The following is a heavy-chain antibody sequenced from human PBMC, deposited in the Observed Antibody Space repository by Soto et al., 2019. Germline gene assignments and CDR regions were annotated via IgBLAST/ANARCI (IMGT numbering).Heavy chain of an antibody. CDR2: IIPIFGTA. V-gene: IGHV1-69*13. Sequence: AASVKVSCKASGGTFSSYAISWVRQAPGQGLEWMGGIIPIFGTANYAQKFQGRVTITADESTSTAYMELSILRSEDTAVYYCARVVGATKNAASDIWAQGTMVTVSS. J-gene: IGHJ3*02. CDR1: GGTFSSYA. CDR3: ARVVGATKNAASDI. D-gene: IGHD1-26*01.